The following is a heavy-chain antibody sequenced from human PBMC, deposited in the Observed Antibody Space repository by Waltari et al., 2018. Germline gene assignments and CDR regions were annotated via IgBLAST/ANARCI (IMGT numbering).Heavy chain of an antibody. Sequence: QVQLQESGPGLVRPSETLSLTCDVPGYFINTGSFWGWIRQPPGKGLEWIGNIYHDGTTYHSPSLKNRLTISLDTSKNQFSLRLTFVTVADSALYYCARQTLGYCTSAACRRLETWGQGILVTVSS. CDR3: ARQTLGYCTSAACRRLET. D-gene: IGHD2-2*03. V-gene: IGHV4-38-2*01. CDR1: GYFINTGSF. J-gene: IGHJ5*02. CDR2: IYHDGTT.